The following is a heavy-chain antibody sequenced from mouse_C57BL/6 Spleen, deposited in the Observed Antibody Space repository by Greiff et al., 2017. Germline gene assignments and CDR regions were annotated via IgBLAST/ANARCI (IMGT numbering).Heavy chain of an antibody. Sequence: VQLQQSGPVLVKPGASVKMSCKASGYTFTDYYMNWVKQSHGKSLEWIGVINPYNGGTSYNQKFKGKATLTVDKSSSTAYMELNSLTSEDSAVYYCARGITTVVAPYARDYWGQGTSVTVSS. CDR3: ARGITTVVAPYARDY. CDR1: GYTFTDYY. D-gene: IGHD1-1*01. J-gene: IGHJ4*01. V-gene: IGHV1-19*01. CDR2: INPYNGGT.